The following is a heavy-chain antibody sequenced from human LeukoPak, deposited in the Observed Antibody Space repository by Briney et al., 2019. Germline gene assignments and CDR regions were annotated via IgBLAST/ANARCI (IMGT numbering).Heavy chain of an antibody. J-gene: IGHJ6*04. Sequence: PSESLSLTCTVSGGSISSGGYYWSWIRQHPGKGLEWIGYIYYSGSTYYNPSLKSRVTISVDTSKNQFSLKLSSVTAADTAVYYCARIYCSGGSCYSGWNYYYYGMVVGGERPTVSVSS. CDR1: GGSISSGGYY. CDR3: ARIYCSGGSCYSGWNYYYYGMVV. D-gene: IGHD2-15*01. V-gene: IGHV4-31*03. CDR2: IYYSGST.